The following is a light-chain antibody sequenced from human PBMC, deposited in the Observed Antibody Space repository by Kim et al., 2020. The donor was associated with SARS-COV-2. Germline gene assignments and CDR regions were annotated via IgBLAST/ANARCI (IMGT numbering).Light chain of an antibody. CDR3: QAWDSSTFYV. Sequence: SYELTQPPSVSVSPGQTVSITCSGDKLGDKYVSWYQQRPGQSPALVIYRDIKRPSGIPERFSGSNSGNTATLTISGTHAMDEADYYCQAWDSSTFYVFGT. CDR2: RDI. CDR1: KLGDKY. V-gene: IGLV3-1*01. J-gene: IGLJ1*01.